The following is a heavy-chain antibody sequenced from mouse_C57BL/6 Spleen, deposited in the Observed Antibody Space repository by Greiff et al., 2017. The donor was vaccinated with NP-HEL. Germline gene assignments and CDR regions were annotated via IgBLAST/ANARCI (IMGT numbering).Heavy chain of an antibody. V-gene: IGHV1-39*01. CDR3: TRIYGYDVDYAMDY. CDR1: GYSFTDYN. J-gene: IGHJ4*01. CDR2: INPNYGTT. Sequence: VQLQQSGPELVKPGASVKISCKASGYSFTDYNMNWVKQSNGKSLEWIGVINPNYGTTSYNQKFKGKATLTVDQSSSTAYMQLNSLTSEDSAVYYGTRIYGYDVDYAMDYWGQGTSVTVSS. D-gene: IGHD2-2*01.